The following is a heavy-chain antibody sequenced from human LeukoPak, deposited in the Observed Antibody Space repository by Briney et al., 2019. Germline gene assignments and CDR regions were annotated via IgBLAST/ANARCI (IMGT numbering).Heavy chain of an antibody. J-gene: IGHJ4*02. CDR3: ARLRGPNYYDSSAYFDY. Sequence: PGGSLRLSCAASGFTFSNAWMNWVRQAPGKGLEWVGRIKSKTDGGTTDYAAPVKGRFTISRDDSKNTLYLQMNSLRAEDTAVYYCARLRGPNYYDSSAYFDYWGQGTLVTVSS. CDR2: IKSKTDGGTT. D-gene: IGHD3-22*01. CDR1: GFTFSNAW. V-gene: IGHV3-15*07.